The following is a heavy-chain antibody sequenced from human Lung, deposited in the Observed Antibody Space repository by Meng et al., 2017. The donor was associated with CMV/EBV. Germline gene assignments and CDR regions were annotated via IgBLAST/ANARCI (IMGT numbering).Heavy chain of an antibody. Sequence: GGSLRLXCRVSGYLFTSYWIGWVRQQPGKGLQWMGIIYPNDADKRYSPSFEGQVTISVDRSINTAYLQWNSLRASDSGIYYCARRPEPYNRRTYFDYWGQGTLVTVSS. J-gene: IGHJ4*02. CDR3: ARRPEPYNRRTYFDY. D-gene: IGHD1-14*01. V-gene: IGHV5-51*01. CDR1: GYLFTSYW. CDR2: IYPNDADK.